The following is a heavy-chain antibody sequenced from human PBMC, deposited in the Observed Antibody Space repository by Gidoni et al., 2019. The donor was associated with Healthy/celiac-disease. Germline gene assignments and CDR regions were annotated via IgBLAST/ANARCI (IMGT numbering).Heavy chain of an antibody. J-gene: IGHJ4*02. CDR3: ASDTTVVNSRTDY. CDR2: ISYDGSNK. D-gene: IGHD4-17*01. V-gene: IGHV3-30*03. Sequence: QVQLVESGGGVVQPGRSLRLSCAAPGFTFSSYGMPWVRQAPGKGLEWVAVISYDGSNKYYADSVKGRFTISRDNSKNTLYLQMNSLRAEDTAVYYCASDTTVVNSRTDYWGQGTLVTVSS. CDR1: GFTFSSYG.